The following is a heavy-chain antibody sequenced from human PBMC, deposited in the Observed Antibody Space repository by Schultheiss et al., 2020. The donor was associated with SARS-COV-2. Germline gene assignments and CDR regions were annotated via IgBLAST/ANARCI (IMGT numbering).Heavy chain of an antibody. D-gene: IGHD3-22*01. CDR2: IYYSGST. Sequence: SETLSLTCSVSGGSISSGAYYWSWIRQHPGKGLEWIGYIYYSGSTYYNPSLKSRVTISVDTSKNQFSLKLSSVTAADTAVYYCARALTGRDYYDSSGYSPPRIFDYWGQGTLVTVSS. CDR1: GGSISSGAYY. J-gene: IGHJ4*02. CDR3: ARALTGRDYYDSSGYSPPRIFDY. V-gene: IGHV4-31*03.